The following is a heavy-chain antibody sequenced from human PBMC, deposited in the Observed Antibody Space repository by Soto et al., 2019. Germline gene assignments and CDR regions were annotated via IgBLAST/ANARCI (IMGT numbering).Heavy chain of an antibody. J-gene: IGHJ5*02. CDR3: AREGGFPYWIVP. V-gene: IGHV4-31*03. CDR2: IPYNGKT. Sequence: QVQLQESGPGLVKPSQTLSLTCTVSGGSISSGDYHWSWIRQPPGKGLEWIGNIPYNGKTYYNPSQNSRIAISVDTSKTHFSPRLSTVTAADTAVYYCAREGGFPYWIVPWGRGTLVTVSS. CDR1: GGSISSGDYH. D-gene: IGHD2-15*01.